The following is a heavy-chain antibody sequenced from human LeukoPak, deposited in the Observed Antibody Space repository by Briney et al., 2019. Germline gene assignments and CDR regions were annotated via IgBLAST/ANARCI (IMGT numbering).Heavy chain of an antibody. Sequence: PGRSLRLSCAASGFTFSSYAMHWVRQAPGKGLEWVAVISYDGSNKYYADSVKGRFTISRDNSKNTLYLQMNSLRAEDTAVYYCANAVATPSAEYFQHWGQGTLVTVSS. CDR1: GFTFSSYA. J-gene: IGHJ1*01. CDR2: ISYDGSNK. CDR3: ANAVATPSAEYFQH. V-gene: IGHV3-30*04. D-gene: IGHD2-15*01.